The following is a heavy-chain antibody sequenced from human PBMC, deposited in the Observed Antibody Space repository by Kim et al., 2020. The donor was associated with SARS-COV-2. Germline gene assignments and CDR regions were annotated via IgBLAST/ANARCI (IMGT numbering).Heavy chain of an antibody. CDR1: GDSVSSNSAT. CDR3: AREGGRTYYMDV. D-gene: IGHD3-16*01. CDR2: TYYSSKWYS. V-gene: IGHV6-1*01. Sequence: SQTLSLTCAISGDSVSSNSATWTWIRQSPSRGLEWLGRTYYSSKWYSDYAISVKSRITINSDTSKNQFSLQLDSVTPEDTAVYYCAREGGRTYYMDVWGK. J-gene: IGHJ6*03.